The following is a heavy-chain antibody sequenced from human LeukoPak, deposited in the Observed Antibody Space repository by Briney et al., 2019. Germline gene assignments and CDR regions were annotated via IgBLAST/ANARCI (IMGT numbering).Heavy chain of an antibody. CDR1: GGTFSSYA. V-gene: IGHV1-69*05. CDR3: ARDIPGSSCYFNDSFDM. J-gene: IGHJ3*02. CDR2: IIPIFHTT. D-gene: IGHD3-22*01. Sequence: SVKVSCKASGGTFSSYAISWVRQAPGQGLEWMGRIIPIFHTTNYAQKFQGRVTITTEQSTSTAYMELSSLRSDDTAVYYCARDIPGSSCYFNDSFDMWGQGTMVTVSS.